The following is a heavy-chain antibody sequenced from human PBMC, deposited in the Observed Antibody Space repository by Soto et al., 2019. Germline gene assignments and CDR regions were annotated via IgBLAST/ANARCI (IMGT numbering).Heavy chain of an antibody. CDR1: GDSISRGGYC. CDR2: IYDSGSA. Sequence: QVQLQESGPGLVKPSQTLSLTCIVSGDSISRGGYCWTWIRQHPGKGLVWIGYIYDSGSAFYNPSLKSRVTMSVDTSKNHFSLNLRSVTAADTAVFYCARGIIRPNHYMDVWGKGTAVAVSS. J-gene: IGHJ6*03. V-gene: IGHV4-31*03. D-gene: IGHD2-21*01. CDR3: ARGIIRPNHYMDV.